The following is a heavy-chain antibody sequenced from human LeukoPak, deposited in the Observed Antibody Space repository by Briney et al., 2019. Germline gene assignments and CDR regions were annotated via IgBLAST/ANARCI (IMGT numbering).Heavy chain of an antibody. CDR1: GGSFSGYY. CDR3: ARGRGHEYGDLGFDY. Sequence: SETLSLTCALYGGSFSGYYWSWIRQPPGKGLEWIGEINHSGSTNYNPSLKSRVTISVDTSKNQFSLKLSSVTAADTAVYYCARGRGHEYGDLGFDYWGQGTLVTVSS. D-gene: IGHD4-17*01. V-gene: IGHV4-34*01. J-gene: IGHJ4*02. CDR2: INHSGST.